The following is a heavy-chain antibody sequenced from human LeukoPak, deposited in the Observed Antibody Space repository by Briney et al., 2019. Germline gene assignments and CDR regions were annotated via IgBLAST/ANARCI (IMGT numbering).Heavy chain of an antibody. D-gene: IGHD2-8*01. CDR2: INSDGSST. J-gene: IGHJ4*02. CDR3: GRVGYCANGVCPNYDY. Sequence: PGGSLRLSCAASGFTFSKYWMHWARQAPGKGLVWVSHINSDGSSTSYADSVKGRFTISRDNAKNTLYLQMNSLRVEDTAVYYCGRVGYCANGVCPNYDYWGQGTLVTVSS. V-gene: IGHV3-74*01. CDR1: GFTFSKYW.